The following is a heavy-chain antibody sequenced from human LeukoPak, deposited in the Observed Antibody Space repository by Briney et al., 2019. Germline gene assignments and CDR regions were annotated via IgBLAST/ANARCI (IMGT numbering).Heavy chain of an antibody. CDR3: ARDLHCSSTSCLYYMDV. CDR2: IYYSGSP. V-gene: IGHV4-59*12. J-gene: IGHJ6*03. CDR1: GGSISNYY. Sequence: SETLSLTCTVSGGSISNYYWGWIRQPPGKGLGWIGCIYYSGSPNYHPSLKSRFTISVDTSRNQFSLKLRSVTAADTDVYYCARDLHCSSTSCLYYMDVWGKGTTVTISS. D-gene: IGHD2-2*01.